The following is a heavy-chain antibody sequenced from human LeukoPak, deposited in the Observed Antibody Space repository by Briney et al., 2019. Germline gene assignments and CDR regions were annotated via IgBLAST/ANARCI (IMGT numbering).Heavy chain of an antibody. CDR2: INHSGST. CDR3: AREQSGPRDYYGMDV. V-gene: IGHV4-34*01. J-gene: IGHJ6*02. D-gene: IGHD3-10*01. CDR1: GGSFSDYY. Sequence: TSETLSLTCAVYGGSFSDYYWTWIRQPPGKGLEWIGEINHSGSTKYNPSLKSRVTISVDTSKNQFSLKLTSVTAADTAVYYCAREQSGPRDYYGMDVWGQGTTVTVSS.